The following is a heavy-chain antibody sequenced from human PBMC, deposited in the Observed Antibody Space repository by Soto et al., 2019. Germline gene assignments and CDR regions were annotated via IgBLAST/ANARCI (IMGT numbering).Heavy chain of an antibody. V-gene: IGHV3-73*01. CDR2: IRSKTNNYAT. J-gene: IGHJ4*02. CDR1: GFTFSSSA. CDR3: SSWQRYCSGGSCNSLLY. D-gene: IGHD2-15*01. Sequence: EVQLVESGGGLVQPGGSLKLSCAASGFTFSSSAIHWVRQASGKGLEWVGRIRSKTNNYATAYAASVKGRFTISRDDSKNTAYLQMNSLKTEDTAVYYCSSWQRYCSGGSCNSLLYWGQGTLVSVSS.